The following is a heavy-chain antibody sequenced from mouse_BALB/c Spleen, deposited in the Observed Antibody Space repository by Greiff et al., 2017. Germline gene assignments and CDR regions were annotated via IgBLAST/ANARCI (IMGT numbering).Heavy chain of an antibody. CDR3: EGALIYYDYDGYFDV. Sequence: VQLQQSGPELVRPGASVKMSCKASGYTFTSYWMHWVKHRPGQGLEWIGMIDPSNSETRLNQKFKDKATLNVDKSSNTAYMQLSSLTSEDAAVYYCEGALIYYDYDGYFDVWGAGTTVTVSS. CDR2: IDPSNSET. J-gene: IGHJ1*01. D-gene: IGHD2-4*01. CDR1: GYTFTSYW. V-gene: IGHV1-74*01.